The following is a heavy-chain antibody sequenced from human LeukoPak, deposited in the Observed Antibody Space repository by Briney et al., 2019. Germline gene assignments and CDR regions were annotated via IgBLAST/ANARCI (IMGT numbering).Heavy chain of an antibody. CDR2: IYYSGGT. J-gene: IGHJ5*02. V-gene: IGHV4-39*01. CDR1: GGSISSSSYY. D-gene: IGHD4-17*01. Sequence: SETLSLTRTVSGGSISSSSYYWGWIRQPPGKGLEWIGSIYYSGGTYYNPSLKSRATISVDTSKNQFSLKLSSVTAADTAVYYCARCSDYGVSKKGGWFDPWGQGTLVTVSS. CDR3: ARCSDYGVSKKGGWFDP.